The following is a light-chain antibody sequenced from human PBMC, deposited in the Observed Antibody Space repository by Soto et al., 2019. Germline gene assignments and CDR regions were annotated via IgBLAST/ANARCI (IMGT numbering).Light chain of an antibody. CDR3: QQYNKCPHT. CDR2: AVS. J-gene: IGKJ1*01. CDR1: QSVSSN. Sequence: EIMMTQSPGTLSASPGERATLSCRASQSVSSNLAWYQQKPGQAPRLLIYAVSTRATGIPARFSGSGSGTEFPIISSIQPSEVLAVYCCQQYNKCPHTFGQGTKVEIK. V-gene: IGKV3-15*01.